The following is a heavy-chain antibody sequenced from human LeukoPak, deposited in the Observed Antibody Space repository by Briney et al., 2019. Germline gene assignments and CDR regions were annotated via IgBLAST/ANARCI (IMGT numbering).Heavy chain of an antibody. CDR2: ISGPGTST. CDR3: TRDPLFWSGNSGHYMDV. CDR1: AFTFTDYA. D-gene: IGHD3-3*01. Sequence: GGSLRLSCAASAFTFTDYALHWVRRAPGKGLEWVSGISGPGTSTYYTDSVRGRFTISRDNSKNTLFLDMNSLRAEDTAVYYCTRDPLFWSGNSGHYMDVWGKGTTVTVSS. J-gene: IGHJ6*03. V-gene: IGHV3-23*01.